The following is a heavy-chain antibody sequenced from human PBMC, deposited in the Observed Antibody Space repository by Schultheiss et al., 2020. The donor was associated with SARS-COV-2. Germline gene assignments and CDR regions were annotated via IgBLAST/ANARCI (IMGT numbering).Heavy chain of an antibody. Sequence: SETLSLTCAVYGGSFSGYYWSWIRQPPGKGLEWIGYIYYSGSTNYNPSLKSRVTISVDTSKNQFSLKLSSVTAADTAVYYCARVSYCSGGSCYPREKGTFDYWGQGTLVTVSS. V-gene: IGHV4-59*12. CDR2: IYYSGST. CDR3: ARVSYCSGGSCYPREKGTFDY. J-gene: IGHJ4*02. D-gene: IGHD2-15*01. CDR1: GGSFSGYY.